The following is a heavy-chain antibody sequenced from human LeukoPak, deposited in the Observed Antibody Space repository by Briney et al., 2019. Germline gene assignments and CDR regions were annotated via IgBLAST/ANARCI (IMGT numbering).Heavy chain of an antibody. CDR3: AKDDCSGGSCYLFDP. CDR1: GSTFSSYG. D-gene: IGHD2-15*01. J-gene: IGHJ5*02. V-gene: IGHV3-30*18. CDR2: ISYDGSNK. Sequence: GGSLRLSCAASGSTFSSYGMHWVRQAPGKGLEWVAVISYDGSNKYYADSVKGRFTISRDNSENTLYLQMNSLRAEDTAVYYCAKDDCSGGSCYLFDPWGQGTLVTVSS.